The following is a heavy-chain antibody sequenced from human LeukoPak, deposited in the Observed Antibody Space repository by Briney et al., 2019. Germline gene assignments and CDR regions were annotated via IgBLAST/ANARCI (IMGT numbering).Heavy chain of an antibody. J-gene: IGHJ4*02. CDR2: INSGGSHT. CDR1: GFTFSSYW. V-gene: IGHV3-74*01. CDR3: ASDLDPSPFDY. Sequence: GGSLRLTCAASGFTFSSYWMHWVRQAPGKGLVWVSRINSGGSHTNYADSVKGRFTISRDNAKNTLYLQMNSLRVEDTAVYYCASDLDPSPFDYWGQGTLVTVSS.